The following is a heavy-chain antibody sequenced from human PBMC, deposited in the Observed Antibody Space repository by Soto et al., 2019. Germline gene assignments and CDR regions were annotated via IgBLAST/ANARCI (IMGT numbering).Heavy chain of an antibody. V-gene: IGHV3-15*07. CDR3: TTDSPYRTSSSDN. CDR2: IKGETDGGTT. J-gene: IGHJ4*02. Sequence: APGQGLEWVGRIKGETDGGTTDYATLVKGRFIISKHDSEDTLYLQMNSLKAEDTAVYYCTTDSPYRTSSSDNWGQGTLVTVSS. D-gene: IGHD6-6*01.